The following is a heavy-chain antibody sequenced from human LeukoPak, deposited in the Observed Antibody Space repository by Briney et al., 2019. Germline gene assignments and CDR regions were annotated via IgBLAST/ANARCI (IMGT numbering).Heavy chain of an antibody. CDR1: GFTVSNNY. V-gene: IGHV3-66*04. Sequence: GGSLRLSCAASGFTVSNNYMSWVRQAPGKGLEWVSVLYTGGSTYYADSVKGRFTISRDNSKNTLYHQMNSLRVEDTAVYFCARHHTGWGAEYYSDYWGQGTLVTVSS. CDR3: ARHHTGWGAEYYSDY. J-gene: IGHJ4*02. D-gene: IGHD6-19*01. CDR2: LYTGGST.